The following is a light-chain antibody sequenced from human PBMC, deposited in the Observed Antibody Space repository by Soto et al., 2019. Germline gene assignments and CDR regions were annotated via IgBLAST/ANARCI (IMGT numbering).Light chain of an antibody. J-gene: IGKJ5*01. V-gene: IGKV1-9*01. Sequence: GESVTITCRASQVISTSLAWYQVKPGKAPKLLIYAASTLASGVPSRFSGSGSGTEFTLTIGGLQPDDFATYYCQQFNSYPITFGQGTRLEIK. CDR1: QVISTS. CDR2: AAS. CDR3: QQFNSYPIT.